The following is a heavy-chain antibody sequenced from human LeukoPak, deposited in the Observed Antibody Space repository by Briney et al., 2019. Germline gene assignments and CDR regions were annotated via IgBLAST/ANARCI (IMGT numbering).Heavy chain of an antibody. J-gene: IGHJ4*02. D-gene: IGHD5-18*01. CDR3: ARVWGYSYELDY. CDR2: IYHSGST. V-gene: IGHV4-30-2*01. CDR1: GDSISSSTYSTTYY. Sequence: PSETLSLTCTVSGDSISSSTYSTTYYWSWIRQPPGKGLEWIGYIYHSGSTYYNPSLKSRVTISVDRSKNQFSLKLSSVTAADTAVYYCARVWGYSYELDYWGQGTLVTVSS.